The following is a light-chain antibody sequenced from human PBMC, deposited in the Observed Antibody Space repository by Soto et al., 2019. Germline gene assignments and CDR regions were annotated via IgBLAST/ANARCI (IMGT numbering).Light chain of an antibody. V-gene: IGKV1-5*03. CDR1: QSISSW. J-gene: IGKJ1*01. Sequence: DIPMTQSPSTLSASVGDRVTITCRASQSISSWLAWYQQKPGKAPKLLIYKAPSLESGVPSRFSGSGSGTEFTLTISSLQPDDIATYYCQQYNSYPWTFGQGTKVEIK. CDR3: QQYNSYPWT. CDR2: KAP.